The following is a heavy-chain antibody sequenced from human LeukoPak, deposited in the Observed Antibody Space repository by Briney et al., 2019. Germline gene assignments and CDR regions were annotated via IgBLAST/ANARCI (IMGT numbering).Heavy chain of an antibody. Sequence: SETLSLTCTVSGGSISSYYWSWIRQPPGKGLEWIGEINHSGSTNYNPSLKSRVTISVDTSMNQFSLKLSSVTAADTAVYYCARVFVVTMVRGSGAGMDVWGKGTTVTVSS. D-gene: IGHD3-10*01. CDR3: ARVFVVTMVRGSGAGMDV. CDR2: INHSGST. J-gene: IGHJ6*04. CDR1: GGSISSYY. V-gene: IGHV4-34*01.